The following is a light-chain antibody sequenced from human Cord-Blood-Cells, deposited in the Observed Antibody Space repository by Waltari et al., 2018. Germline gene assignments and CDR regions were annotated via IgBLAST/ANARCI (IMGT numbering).Light chain of an antibody. CDR3: QQYDNLPFT. CDR1: QDISNY. V-gene: IGKV1-33*01. J-gene: IGKJ3*01. CDR2: DAS. Sequence: QSPSSLSASVGDRVTITCQASQDISNYLNWYQQKPGKAPKLLIYDASNLETGVPSRFSGSGSGTDFTFTISSLQPEDIATYYCQQYDNLPFTFGPGTKVDIK.